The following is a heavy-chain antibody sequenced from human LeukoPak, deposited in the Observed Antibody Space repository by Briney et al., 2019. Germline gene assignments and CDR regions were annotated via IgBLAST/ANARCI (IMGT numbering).Heavy chain of an antibody. CDR1: GFTFSGSA. J-gene: IGHJ4*02. CDR3: TRPTFCGGDCYGIFDY. Sequence: PGGSLRLSCAASGFTFSGSAMHWVRQASGKGLEWVGRTRSKANSYATAYAASVKGRFTISRDDSKNTAYLQMNSLKTEDTAVYYCTRPTFCGGDCYGIFDYWGQGTLVTVSS. CDR2: TRSKANSYAT. D-gene: IGHD2-21*02. V-gene: IGHV3-73*01.